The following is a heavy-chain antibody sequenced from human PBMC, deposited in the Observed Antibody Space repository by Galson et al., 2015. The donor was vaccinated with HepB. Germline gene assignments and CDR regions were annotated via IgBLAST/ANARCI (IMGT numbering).Heavy chain of an antibody. CDR1: GFTFSSYG. CDR3: ARDFGYSSSSGYYYHYMDV. J-gene: IGHJ6*03. CDR2: IWYDGSNK. Sequence: SLRLSCAASGFTFSSYGMHWVRQAPGKGLEWVAVIWYDGSNKYYADSVKGRFTISRDNTKTSLYLQMNSLRAEDTAVYYCARDFGYSSSSGYYYHYMDVWGKGTTVTVSS. V-gene: IGHV3-33*01. D-gene: IGHD6-6*01.